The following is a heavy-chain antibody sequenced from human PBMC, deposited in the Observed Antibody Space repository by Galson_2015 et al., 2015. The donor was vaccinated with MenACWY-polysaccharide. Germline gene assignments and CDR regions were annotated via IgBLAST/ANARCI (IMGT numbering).Heavy chain of an antibody. CDR2: IYYSGST. V-gene: IGHV4-39*07. Sequence: SETLSLTCTVSGGSISGISYYWGWIRQPPGKGLEWIGSIYYSGSTYYNPSLKSRVTISVDTSKNQFSLKLSSVTAADTAVYYCARPKPGYCSSTSCPPVRFDPWGQGTLVTVSS. D-gene: IGHD2-2*01. CDR3: ARPKPGYCSSTSCPPVRFDP. CDR1: GGSISGISYY. J-gene: IGHJ5*02.